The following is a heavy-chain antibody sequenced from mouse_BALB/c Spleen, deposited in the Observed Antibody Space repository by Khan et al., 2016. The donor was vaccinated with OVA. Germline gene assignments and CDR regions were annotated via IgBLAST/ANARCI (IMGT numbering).Heavy chain of an antibody. CDR3: ARPPFFSYVMVY. CDR2: INTYTGEP. CDR1: GYTFKNHG. Sequence: QIQLVQSGPELKKPGETVKISCKASGYTFKNHGMNWVKQAPGKGLKGRGWINTYTGEPTYVEDFKGRFSFSLETSASTAYLQINNLKNEDTATYFCARPPFFSYVMVYWGQGTSVTVSS. J-gene: IGHJ4*01. V-gene: IGHV9-3-1*01.